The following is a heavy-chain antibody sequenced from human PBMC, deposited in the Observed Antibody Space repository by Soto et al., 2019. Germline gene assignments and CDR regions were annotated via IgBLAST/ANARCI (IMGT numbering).Heavy chain of an antibody. CDR3: ARQTYDILTGYWGIFQH. D-gene: IGHD3-9*01. CDR1: GGSISSGDYY. CDR2: TYYSGST. Sequence: PSETLSLTCTVSGGSISSGDYYWSWIRQPPGKGLEWIGYTYYSGSTYYNPSLKSRVTISVDTSKNQFSLKLSSVTAADTAVYYCARQTYDILTGYWGIFQHWGQGTLVTVS. J-gene: IGHJ1*01. V-gene: IGHV4-39*01.